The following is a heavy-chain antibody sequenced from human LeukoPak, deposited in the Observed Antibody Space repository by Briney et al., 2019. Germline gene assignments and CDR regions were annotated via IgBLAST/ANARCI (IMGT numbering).Heavy chain of an antibody. J-gene: IGHJ6*04. CDR3: AELGITMIGGV. V-gene: IGHV3-48*03. CDR1: GFTFSRYE. D-gene: IGHD3-10*02. Sequence: GGSLRLSCAASGFTFSRYEMNWVRQAPGKGMEWVSYISSSGSTIYYADSVKGRFTISRDNAKNSLYLQMNSLRAEDTAVYYCAELGITMIGGVWGKGTTVTISS. CDR2: ISSSGSTI.